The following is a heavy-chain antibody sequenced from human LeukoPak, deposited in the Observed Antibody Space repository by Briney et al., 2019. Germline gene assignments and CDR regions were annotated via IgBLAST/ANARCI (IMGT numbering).Heavy chain of an antibody. CDR2: MNPNSGNT. J-gene: IGHJ6*03. Sequence: ASVKVSCKASGYTFTSYDINWVRQATGQGLEWMGWMNPNSGNTGYAQKFQGRVTITRNTSISTAYMELSSLRSEDTAVYYCARGCVGSGLDYYYYMDVWGKGTTVTVSS. D-gene: IGHD3-10*01. CDR1: GYTFTSYD. CDR3: ARGCVGSGLDYYYYMDV. V-gene: IGHV1-8*03.